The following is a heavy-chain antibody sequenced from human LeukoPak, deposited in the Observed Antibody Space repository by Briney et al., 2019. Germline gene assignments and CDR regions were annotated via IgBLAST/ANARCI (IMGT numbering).Heavy chain of an antibody. CDR2: ISGSGGST. CDR3: AKTHDYGDYVTDY. V-gene: IGHV3-23*01. D-gene: IGHD4-17*01. J-gene: IGHJ4*02. CDR1: GFTFSSYA. Sequence: GGPLRLSCAASGFTFSSYAMSWVRQAPGKGLEWVSAISGSGGSTYYADSVKGRFTISRDNSKNTLYLQMNSLRAEDTAVYYCAKTHDYGDYVTDYWGQGTLVTVSS.